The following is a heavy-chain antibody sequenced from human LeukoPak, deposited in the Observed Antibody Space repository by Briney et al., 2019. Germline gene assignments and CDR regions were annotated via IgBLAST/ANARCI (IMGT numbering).Heavy chain of an antibody. CDR2: IYPGDSDT. J-gene: IGHJ4*02. V-gene: IGHV5-51*01. CDR1: GYSFTTYW. D-gene: IGHD4-11*01. Sequence: GESLKISFKGSGYSFTTYWIVWVRQMPGKGLEWMGIIYPGDSDTRYSTSFQAQVTISADKSISTAYLQWSSLKASDTAMYYCARHNREYASNSPLDYWGQGTLVTVSS. CDR3: ARHNREYASNSPLDY.